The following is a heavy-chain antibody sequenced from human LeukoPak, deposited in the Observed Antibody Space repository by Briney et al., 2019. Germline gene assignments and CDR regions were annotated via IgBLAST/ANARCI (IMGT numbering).Heavy chain of an antibody. J-gene: IGHJ4*02. V-gene: IGHV3-11*04. D-gene: IGHD6-13*01. Sequence: PGGSLRLSCAASGFTFSDCYMTWIRQAPGKGLEWISYISSSDNNIYYADSEKGRFTISRDNAKNSLYLQMNSLRVEDTAVYYCARDDTTIAARPDYWGQGTLVTVSS. CDR1: GFTFSDCY. CDR2: ISSSDNNI. CDR3: ARDDTTIAARPDY.